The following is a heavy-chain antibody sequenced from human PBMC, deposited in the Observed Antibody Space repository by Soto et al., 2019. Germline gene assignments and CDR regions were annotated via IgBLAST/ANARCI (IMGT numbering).Heavy chain of an antibody. V-gene: IGHV4-59*12. CDR2: IYDSGST. Sequence: SETLSLTCTVSGGSISSYSWSWIRQSPGKGLEWIGYIYDSGSTTYNPSLRSRVTMSLDRSKNQFSLRLSSVTAADTAVYYCARGPREYYDFWSGYYRLDYWGQGTLVTVSS. CDR3: ARGPREYYDFWSGYYRLDY. J-gene: IGHJ4*02. D-gene: IGHD3-3*01. CDR1: GGSISSYS.